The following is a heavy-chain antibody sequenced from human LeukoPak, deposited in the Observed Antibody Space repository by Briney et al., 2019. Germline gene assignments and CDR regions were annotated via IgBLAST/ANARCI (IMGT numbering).Heavy chain of an antibody. V-gene: IGHV3-48*03. CDR3: ARIEGSYYYMDV. CDR1: GFTFSSYE. J-gene: IGHJ6*03. Sequence: GGSLRLSCAASGFTFSSYEMNWVRQAPGKGLEWVSYISSSGSTIYYADSVKGRFTISRDNAKNSLYLQMNSLRAEDTAVYYCARIEGSYYYMDVWGKGTTVTVSS. CDR2: ISSSGSTI.